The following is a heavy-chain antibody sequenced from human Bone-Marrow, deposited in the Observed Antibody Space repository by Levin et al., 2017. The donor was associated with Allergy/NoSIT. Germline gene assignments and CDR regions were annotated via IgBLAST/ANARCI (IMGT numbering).Heavy chain of an antibody. Sequence: GGSLRLSCAASGFTFSSYWMSWVRQAPGKGLEWVANIKQDGSEKYYVDSVKGRFTISRDNAKNSLYLQMNSLRAEDTAVYYCAPYYYGSGSYYNPHTPLSYWGQGTLVTVSS. D-gene: IGHD3-10*01. CDR1: GFTFSSYW. CDR3: APYYYGSGSYYNPHTPLSY. CDR2: IKQDGSEK. J-gene: IGHJ4*02. V-gene: IGHV3-7*01.